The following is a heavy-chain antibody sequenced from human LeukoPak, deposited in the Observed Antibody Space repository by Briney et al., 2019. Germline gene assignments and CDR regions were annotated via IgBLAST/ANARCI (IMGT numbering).Heavy chain of an antibody. D-gene: IGHD5-18*01. J-gene: IGHJ4*02. Sequence: SETLSLTCAVYGGSFSGYYWSWLRQPPGKGLEWIGEINHSGSTNYNPSLKSRVTISVDTSKNQFSLKLNSVTAADTAVYYCATSRGYSYGYYRCWGQGTLVTVSS. V-gene: IGHV4-34*01. CDR1: GGSFSGYY. CDR3: ATSRGYSYGYYRC. CDR2: INHSGST.